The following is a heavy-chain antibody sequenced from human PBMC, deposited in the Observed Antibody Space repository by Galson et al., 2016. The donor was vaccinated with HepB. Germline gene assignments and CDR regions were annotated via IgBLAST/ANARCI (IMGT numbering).Heavy chain of an antibody. J-gene: IGHJ4*02. CDR2: IANSGST. CDR3: VRDEYNISWYKY. Sequence: SETLSLTCSVSGDSINIARYFLGWIRQSPTRGLEWIGTIANSGSTYYNPSLRSRVSISVDTSRNQFSLKLNSVTAADTALYYCVRDEYNISWYKYWGQGTLVTVSS. CDR1: GDSINIARYF. D-gene: IGHD6-13*01. V-gene: IGHV4-39*02.